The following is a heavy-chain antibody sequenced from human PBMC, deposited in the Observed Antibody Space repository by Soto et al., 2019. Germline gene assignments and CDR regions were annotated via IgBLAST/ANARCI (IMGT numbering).Heavy chain of an antibody. J-gene: IGHJ3*02. CDR1: GGTFSSYT. CDR2: IIPILGIA. CDR3: ALWFGESLGDAAFDI. Sequence: QVQLVQSGAEVKKPRSSVKVSCKASGGTFSSYTISWVRQAPGQGLEWMGRIIPILGIATYAQKFQGRVTITADKATSTAYMGRSSLRSEDTAVYYCALWFGESLGDAAFDIWGQGTMVTVSS. D-gene: IGHD3-10*01. V-gene: IGHV1-69*02.